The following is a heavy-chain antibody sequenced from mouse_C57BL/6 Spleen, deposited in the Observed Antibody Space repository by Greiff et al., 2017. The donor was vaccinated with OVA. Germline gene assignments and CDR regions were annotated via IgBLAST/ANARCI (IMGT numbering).Heavy chain of an antibody. CDR3: ARLWDSYAMDY. V-gene: IGHV1-55*01. CDR2: IYPGSGST. J-gene: IGHJ4*01. D-gene: IGHD4-1*01. CDR1: GYTFTSYW. Sequence: QVQLQQPGAELVKPWASVTMSCKASGYTFTSYWITWVKQRPGQGLEWIGDIYPGSGSTNYNEKFKSKATLTVDTSSSTAYMQLSSLTSEDSAVYYCARLWDSYAMDYWGQGTSVTVSS.